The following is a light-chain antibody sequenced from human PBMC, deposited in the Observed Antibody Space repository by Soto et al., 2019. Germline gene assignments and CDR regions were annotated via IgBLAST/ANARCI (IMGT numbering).Light chain of an antibody. Sequence: QSVLTQPPSVSGSPGQSVAISCTGTSSDVGRFNRVSWYQQSPGTAPKLMIYDVNNRPSGVPDRFSESKSVNADALTISGLQAEDESDYYCSSFTTRDTYVFGTGTKLTVL. CDR2: DVN. V-gene: IGLV2-18*02. CDR3: SSFTTRDTYV. CDR1: SSDVGRFNR. J-gene: IGLJ1*01.